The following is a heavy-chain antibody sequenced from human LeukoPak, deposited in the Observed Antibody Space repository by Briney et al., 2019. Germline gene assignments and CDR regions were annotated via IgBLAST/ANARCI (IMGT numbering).Heavy chain of an antibody. D-gene: IGHD4-11*01. V-gene: IGHV4-39*07. CDR3: ARSGLPVGYFDY. J-gene: IGHJ4*02. CDR2: IYYSGST. Sequence: SETLSLTCTVSGGSISSSSYYWGWIRQPPGKGLEWIGSIYYSGSTYYNPSLKSRVTISVDTSKNQFSLKLSSVTAADTAVYYCARSGLPVGYFDYWGQGTLVTVSS. CDR1: GGSISSSSYY.